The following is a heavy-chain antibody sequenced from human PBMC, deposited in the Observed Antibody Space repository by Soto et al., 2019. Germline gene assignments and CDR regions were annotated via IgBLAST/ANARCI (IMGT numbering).Heavy chain of an antibody. V-gene: IGHV4-59*12. CDR1: GSSIIGYY. J-gene: IGHJ5*02. CDR2: VHYSGSA. Sequence: SETLSLTCTFSGSSIIGYYWTWIRQSPERGLEWVGYVHYSGSANYNPSLNTRLTMSVDRSKSQFSLRLGSVTDADTAVYFCARGVGGSGLTWFEPWGRGTLVTVSS. D-gene: IGHD6-19*01. CDR3: ARGVGGSGLTWFEP.